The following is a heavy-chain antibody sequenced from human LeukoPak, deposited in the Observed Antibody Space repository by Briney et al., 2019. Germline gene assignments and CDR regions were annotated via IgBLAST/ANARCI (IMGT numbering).Heavy chain of an antibody. CDR2: ISSSSSYI. D-gene: IGHD3-10*01. CDR3: ARASITMVRGELVYYFDF. J-gene: IGHJ4*02. Sequence: GGSLRLSCAASGFTFTSYSMNWVRQAPGKGLEWVSSISSSSSYISYADSVKGRFTISRDNAKNSLYLQMNSLRAEDTAVYYCARASITMVRGELVYYFDFWGQGTLVTVSS. V-gene: IGHV3-21*01. CDR1: GFTFTSYS.